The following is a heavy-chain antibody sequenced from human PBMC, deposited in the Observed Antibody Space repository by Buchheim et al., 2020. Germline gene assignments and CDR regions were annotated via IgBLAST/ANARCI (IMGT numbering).Heavy chain of an antibody. CDR2: ISGSSNAI. D-gene: IGHD3-3*01. J-gene: IGHJ5*02. Sequence: EVQLVESGGGLVQPGGSLRLSCVASGFTFSNYRMNWVRQAPGKGLEWVSYISGSSNAIYYADSVEGRFTISRDNAKNSLYLQMNSLRDEDTAVYYCAREEPYSDFWSGYYISWGQGTL. CDR3: AREEPYSDFWSGYYIS. V-gene: IGHV3-48*02. CDR1: GFTFSNYR.